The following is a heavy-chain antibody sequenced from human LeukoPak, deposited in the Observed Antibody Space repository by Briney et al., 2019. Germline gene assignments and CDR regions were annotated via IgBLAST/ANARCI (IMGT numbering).Heavy chain of an antibody. D-gene: IGHD4-17*01. V-gene: IGHV3-53*01. CDR1: GFTVSSSY. J-gene: IGHJ4*02. CDR2: IYSGGIT. CDR3: ASGPTAVTRSY. Sequence: GGSLRLSCAASGFTVSSSYMSWVRQAPGKGLEWVSIIYSGGITYYADFVKGRFTMSRDNSKNMLYLQMHSLRAEDTAVYYCASGPTAVTRSYWGRGTLVTVSS.